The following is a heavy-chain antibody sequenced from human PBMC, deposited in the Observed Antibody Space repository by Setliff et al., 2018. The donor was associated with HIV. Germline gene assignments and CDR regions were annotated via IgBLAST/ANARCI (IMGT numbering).Heavy chain of an antibody. Sequence: SVKVSCKASGGTFSSYAISWVRQAPGQGLEWMGGIIPILGIANYAQKFQGRVTITADKSTSTAYMELSSLRSEDTAVYYCARESPPSIVGARPPGWGQGTLVTV. D-gene: IGHD1-26*01. CDR2: IIPILGIA. V-gene: IGHV1-69*10. CDR3: ARESPPSIVGARPPG. CDR1: GGTFSSYA. J-gene: IGHJ1*01.